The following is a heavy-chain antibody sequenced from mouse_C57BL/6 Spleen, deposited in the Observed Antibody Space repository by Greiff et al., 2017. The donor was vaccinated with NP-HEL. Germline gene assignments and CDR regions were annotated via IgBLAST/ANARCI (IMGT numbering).Heavy chain of an antibody. D-gene: IGHD2-3*01. CDR2: INPSNGGT. Sequence: VQLQQSGTELVKPGASVKLSCKASGYTFTSYWMHWVKQRPGQGLEWIGNINPSNGGTNYNEKFKSKATLTVDKSSSTAYMQLSSLTSEDSAVYYCARGNDGYLAWFAYWGQGTLVTVSA. CDR1: GYTFTSYW. J-gene: IGHJ3*01. CDR3: ARGNDGYLAWFAY. V-gene: IGHV1-53*01.